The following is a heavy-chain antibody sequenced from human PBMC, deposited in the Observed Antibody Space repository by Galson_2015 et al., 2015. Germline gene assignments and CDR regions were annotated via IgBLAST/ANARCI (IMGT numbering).Heavy chain of an antibody. D-gene: IGHD3-22*01. Sequence: SLRLSCAASGFTFSSYGMHWVRQAPGKGLEWVAVISYDGSNKYYADSVKGRFTISRDNSKNTLYLQMNSLRAEDTAVYYCAKDRENYDSRYGGFDYWGQGTLVTVSS. CDR3: AKDRENYDSRYGGFDY. V-gene: IGHV3-30*18. CDR1: GFTFSSYG. J-gene: IGHJ4*02. CDR2: ISYDGSNK.